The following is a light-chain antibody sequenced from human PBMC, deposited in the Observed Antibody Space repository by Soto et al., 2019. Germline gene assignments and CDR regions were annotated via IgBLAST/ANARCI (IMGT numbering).Light chain of an antibody. CDR2: GAS. V-gene: IGKV3-15*01. J-gene: IGKJ5*01. CDR1: QSISSN. Sequence: EIVMTQSPATLSVSPGERATLSCRASQSISSNLAWYQQKPGQAPRLLIYGASTRATAIPARFSGSGSGTEFTLTISSLQSEVFLVYYCQQYNNWPPITFGQGTRLEIK. CDR3: QQYNNWPPIT.